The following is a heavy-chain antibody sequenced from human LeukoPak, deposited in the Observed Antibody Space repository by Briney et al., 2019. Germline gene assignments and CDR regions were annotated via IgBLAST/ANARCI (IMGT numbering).Heavy chain of an antibody. CDR1: GFSFSEHS. CDR2: IIGSSSAM. V-gene: IGHV3-48*04. D-gene: IGHD3-9*01. J-gene: IGHJ4*02. Sequence: GGSLRLSCAASGFSFSEHSMNWVRQAPGKGLEWVSNIIGSSSAMNYADSVKGRFTISRDNAKNSLYLEMSSLRAEDTAVYYCARDRDWSFDYWGLGTLVSVSS. CDR3: ARDRDWSFDY.